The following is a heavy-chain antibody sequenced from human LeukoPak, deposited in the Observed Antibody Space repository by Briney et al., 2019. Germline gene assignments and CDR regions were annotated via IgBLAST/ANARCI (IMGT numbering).Heavy chain of an antibody. CDR1: GYSISSGYY. CDR3: ARDRQVDYGSGSYYSN. D-gene: IGHD3-10*01. J-gene: IGHJ4*02. Sequence: SETLSLTCTVSGYSISSGYYWGWIRQPPGKGLEWIGSIYHSGSTYYNPSLKSRVTISVDTSKNQFSLKLSSVTAADTAVYYCARDRQVDYGSGSYYSNWGQGTLVTVSS. CDR2: IYHSGST. V-gene: IGHV4-38-2*02.